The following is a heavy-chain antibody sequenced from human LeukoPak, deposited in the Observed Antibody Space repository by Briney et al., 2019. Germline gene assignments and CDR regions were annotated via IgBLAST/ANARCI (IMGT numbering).Heavy chain of an antibody. CDR3: ARGTIGGHTASAY. V-gene: IGHV3-23*01. J-gene: IGHJ4*02. CDR1: GFTFSSYA. CDR2: ISGSGGST. D-gene: IGHD1-1*01. Sequence: PGGSLRLSCAASGFTFSSYAMSWVRQAPGKGLEWVSAISGSGGSTYYADSVKGRFTISRDNSKNTLYLQMNSLRAEDTAVYYCARGTIGGHTASAYWGPGTLVTVSS.